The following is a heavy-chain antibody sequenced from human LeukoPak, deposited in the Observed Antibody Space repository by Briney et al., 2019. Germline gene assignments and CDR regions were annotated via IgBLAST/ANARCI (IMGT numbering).Heavy chain of an antibody. J-gene: IGHJ5*02. CDR1: GGSISSSSYY. CDR3: ARDLPYSSSWLAWFDP. CDR2: FCCIGST. D-gene: IGHD6-13*01. Sequence: PSETLSLTCTVSGGSISSSSYYWGWIRQPPGKWLEWIGSFCCIGSTYYKSSLNSRVTISVDTSKNQFSLKLSSVTAADTAVYYCARDLPYSSSWLAWFDPWGQGTLVTVSS. V-gene: IGHV4-39*02.